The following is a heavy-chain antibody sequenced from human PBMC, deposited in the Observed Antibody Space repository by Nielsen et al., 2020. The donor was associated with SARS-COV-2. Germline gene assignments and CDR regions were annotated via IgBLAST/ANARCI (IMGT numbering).Heavy chain of an antibody. D-gene: IGHD1-26*01. J-gene: IGHJ5*02. V-gene: IGHV3-23*01. CDR1: GFTIANYA. CDR3: AKEMRELLRLFTS. Sequence: GGSLRLSCAAPGFTIANYAMSWVRQAPGKGLEWVSAISGSGGKTYYADSVKGRFTISRDNARNSLYLQMNSLRAEDTAVYYCAKEMRELLRLFTSWGQGTLVTVSS. CDR2: ISGSGGKT.